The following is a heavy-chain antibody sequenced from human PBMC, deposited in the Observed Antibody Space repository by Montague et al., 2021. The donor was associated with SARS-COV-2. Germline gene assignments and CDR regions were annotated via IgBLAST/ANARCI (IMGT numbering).Heavy chain of an antibody. CDR2: IYYTGNT. Sequence: SETLSLTCAVSDGSISSPTWRNWVRQPPGKGLVWLGEIYYTGNTNYNQSLKSSVTILIDKSKNHFSLQMSTVTAADTAVCYCAGGGTYHYGMDVWGQGTTVAVSS. CDR3: AGGGTYHYGMDV. D-gene: IGHD3-16*01. CDR1: DGSISSPTW. J-gene: IGHJ6*02. V-gene: IGHV4-4*02.